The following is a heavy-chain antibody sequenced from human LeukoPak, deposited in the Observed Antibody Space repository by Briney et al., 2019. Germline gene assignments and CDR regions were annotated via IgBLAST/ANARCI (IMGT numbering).Heavy chain of an antibody. CDR2: IKQDGSEK. J-gene: IGHJ6*04. CDR1: GLTFSTYW. Sequence: GGSLRLSCAASGLTFSTYWMTWVRQAPGKGLEWVANIKQDGSEKNYVDSVRGRFTISRDNAKNSLYLQMNSLRVEDTAVYYCAGGIAMVRGGDVWGKGTTVTVSS. D-gene: IGHD3-10*01. CDR3: AGGIAMVRGGDV. V-gene: IGHV3-7*01.